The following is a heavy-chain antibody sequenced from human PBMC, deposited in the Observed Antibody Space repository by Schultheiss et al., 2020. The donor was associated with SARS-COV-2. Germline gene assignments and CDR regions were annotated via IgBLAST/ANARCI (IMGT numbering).Heavy chain of an antibody. V-gene: IGHV1-18*01. Sequence: ASVKVSCKASGGTFSSYAISWVRQAPGQGLEWMGWISAYNGNTNYAQKLQGRVTMTTDTSTSTAYMELRSLRSDDTAVYYCASSLTGTYFDYWGQGTLVTVSS. D-gene: IGHD1/OR15-1a*01. J-gene: IGHJ4*02. CDR1: GGTFSSYA. CDR2: ISAYNGNT. CDR3: ASSLTGTYFDY.